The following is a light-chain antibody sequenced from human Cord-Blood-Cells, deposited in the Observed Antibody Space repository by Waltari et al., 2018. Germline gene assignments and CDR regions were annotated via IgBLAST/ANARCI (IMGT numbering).Light chain of an antibody. Sequence: SYELTQPPSVSVSPGQTASIPCSGDKLGDKYACWYPQKPGQSPVLVIYQDSKRPSGIPERFSGSNSGNTATLTISGTQAMDEADYYCQAWDSSTDNYVFGTGTKVTVL. CDR2: QDS. CDR3: QAWDSSTDNYV. V-gene: IGLV3-1*01. CDR1: KLGDKY. J-gene: IGLJ1*01.